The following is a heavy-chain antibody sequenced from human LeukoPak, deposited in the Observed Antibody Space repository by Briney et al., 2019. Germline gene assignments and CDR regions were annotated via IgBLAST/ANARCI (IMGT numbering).Heavy chain of an antibody. D-gene: IGHD3-10*01. Sequence: GGPLGLSFAALGFPFGGSGRSWVGRPQGKEREWVANIKPDGSEKYYVDSVKGRFTISRDNAKNSLYLQMNSLRAEDTAVYYCATSGSYRFDYWGQGTLVTVSS. J-gene: IGHJ4*02. CDR1: GFPFGGSG. CDR3: ATSGSYRFDY. V-gene: IGHV3-7*01. CDR2: IKPDGSEK.